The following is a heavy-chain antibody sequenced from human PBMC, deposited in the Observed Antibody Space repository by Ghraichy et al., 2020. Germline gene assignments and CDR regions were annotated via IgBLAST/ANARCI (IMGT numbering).Heavy chain of an antibody. CDR3: VRLFWGPPSPPGYFDL. J-gene: IGHJ2*01. CDR1: GGSISSSSYY. CDR2: IYYSGST. V-gene: IGHV4-39*01. D-gene: IGHD3-10*02. Sequence: SQTLSLTCTVSGGSISSSSYYWGWIRQPPGKGLEWIGSIYYSGSTYYNPSLKSRVTISVDTSKNQFSLKLSSVTAADTAVYYCVRLFWGPPSPPGYFDLWGRGTLVTVSS.